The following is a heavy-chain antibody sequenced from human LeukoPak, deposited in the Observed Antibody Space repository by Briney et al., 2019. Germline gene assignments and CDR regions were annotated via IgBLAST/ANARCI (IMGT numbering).Heavy chain of an antibody. CDR3: ARDLLIQPRTEFDY. V-gene: IGHV1-2*02. J-gene: IGHJ4*02. CDR1: GYTFTGYY. Sequence: GASVKVSCKASGYTFTGYYMHWVRQAPGQGLEWMGWINPNSGGTNYAQKFQGRVTMTRDTSISTAYMELSRLRSDDTAVYYCARDLLIQPRTEFDYWGQGTLVTVSS. D-gene: IGHD5-18*01. CDR2: INPNSGGT.